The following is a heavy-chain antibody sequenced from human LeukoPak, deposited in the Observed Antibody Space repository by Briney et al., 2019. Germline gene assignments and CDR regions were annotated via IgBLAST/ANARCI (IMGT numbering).Heavy chain of an antibody. CDR3: ARGRAVRGATTEYFQH. Sequence: GASVKVSCKASGGTFSSYAISWVRQAPGQGLEWMGGIIPIFGTANYAQKFQGRVTITTDESTSTAYMELSSLRSEDTAVYYCARGRAVRGATTEYFQHWGQGTLVTVSS. V-gene: IGHV1-69*05. D-gene: IGHD3-10*01. CDR1: GGTFSSYA. CDR2: IIPIFGTA. J-gene: IGHJ1*01.